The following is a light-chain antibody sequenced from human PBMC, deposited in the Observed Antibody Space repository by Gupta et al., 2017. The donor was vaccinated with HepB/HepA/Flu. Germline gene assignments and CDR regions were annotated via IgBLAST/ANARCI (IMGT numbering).Light chain of an antibody. V-gene: IGKV3-15*01. CDR1: QSVTTN. J-gene: IGKJ1*01. CDR2: GAS. CDR3: QQYNNWPPWT. Sequence: EVVMTQSPATLSVSPGEKATRSCRARQSVTTNLAWYQQKPGQAPRLLIHGASTRESDMPARFSGSGSGTEFTLTISNRQSEDSAIYYCQQYNNWPPWTFGQGTKLEIK.